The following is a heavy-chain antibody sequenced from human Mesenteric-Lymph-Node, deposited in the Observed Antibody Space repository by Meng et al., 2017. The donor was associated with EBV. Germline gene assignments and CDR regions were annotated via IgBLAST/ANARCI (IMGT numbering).Heavy chain of an antibody. D-gene: IGHD1-7*01. Sequence: GHLRWSGPGLVKPSGTLSLTCAVSGGSISGNNWWSWIRQPPGKGLEWIGEVFHIGSTNYNPSLKSRVTISLDKSKNQFSLKLTSVTAADTAVYFCARVSEISGTWLDCWGQGTLVTVSS. CDR1: GGSISGNNW. V-gene: IGHV4-4*02. J-gene: IGHJ1*01. CDR3: ARVSEISGTWLDC. CDR2: VFHIGST.